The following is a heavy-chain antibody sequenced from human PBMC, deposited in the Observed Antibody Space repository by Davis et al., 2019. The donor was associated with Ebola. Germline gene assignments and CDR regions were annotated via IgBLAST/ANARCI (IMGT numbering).Heavy chain of an antibody. D-gene: IGHD1-7*01. CDR3: ARFPTGFNWNSPFGGWFDP. Sequence: PSETLSLTCTVSGGSISSSSYYWSWIRQPPGKGLEWIGYIYYSGSTNYNPSLKSRVTISVDTSKNQFSLKLSSVTAADTAVYYCARFPTGFNWNSPFGGWFDPWGQGTLVTVSS. J-gene: IGHJ5*02. CDR1: GGSISSSSYY. V-gene: IGHV4-61*01. CDR2: IYYSGST.